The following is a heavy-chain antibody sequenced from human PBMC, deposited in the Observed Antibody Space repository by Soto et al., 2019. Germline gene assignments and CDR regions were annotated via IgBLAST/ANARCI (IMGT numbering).Heavy chain of an antibody. V-gene: IGHV3-23*01. CDR1: GFTFSTYA. CDR2: ISGNGGDYT. CDR3: VPLCRYCSTTTPS. D-gene: IGHD2-2*01. J-gene: IGHJ4*02. Sequence: GGSLRLSCAASGFTFSTYAMCWVRQAPRKGLEWVSAISGNGGDYTYYADSVKGRFTISRDNSKNTLYLQMNSLRAEDTAVYYCVPLCRYCSTTTPSWGQGTLVTVSS.